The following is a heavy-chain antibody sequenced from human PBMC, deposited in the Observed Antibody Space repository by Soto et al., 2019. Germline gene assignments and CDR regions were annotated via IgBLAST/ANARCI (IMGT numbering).Heavy chain of an antibody. CDR1: GFTFSSYS. J-gene: IGHJ6*02. CDR2: ISSSSSYI. CDR3: ARDRYSGSYYYYYGMDV. V-gene: IGHV3-21*01. Sequence: GESLKISCAASGFTFSSYSMNWVRQAPGKGLEWVSSISSSSSYIYYADSVKGRFTISRDNAKNSLYLQMNSLRAEDTAVYYCARDRYSGSYYYYYGMDVWGQGTTVTVSS. D-gene: IGHD1-26*01.